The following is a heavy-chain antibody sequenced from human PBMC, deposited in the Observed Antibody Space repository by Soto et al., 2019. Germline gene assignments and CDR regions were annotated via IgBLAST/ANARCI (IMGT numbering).Heavy chain of an antibody. J-gene: IGHJ4*02. Sequence: PGGSLRLSCAASGFPFSDYYMSWSRQAPGKGLEWVSYISSSSSYTNNAGSVKGRFTISRDNSENTLYLQMNNLRAEDTAVFYCARHRGTQIWLPYFDYWGQRTLVTVSS. CDR2: ISSSSSYT. CDR1: GFPFSDYY. CDR3: ARHRGTQIWLPYFDY. D-gene: IGHD5-18*01. V-gene: IGHV3-11*06.